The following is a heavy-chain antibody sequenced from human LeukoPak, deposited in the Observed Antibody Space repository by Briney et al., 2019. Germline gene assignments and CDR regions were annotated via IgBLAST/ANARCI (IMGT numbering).Heavy chain of an antibody. CDR1: GGSISSYY. V-gene: IGHV4-59*01. CDR2: IYYSGST. Sequence: PSETLSLTCTVSGGSISSYYWSWIRQPPGKGLEWIGYIYYSGSTNYNPSLKSRVTISVDTSKNQFSLKLSSVTAADTAVYYCARSHCSSTSCYRAPPDAFDIWGQGTMVTVSS. CDR3: ARSHCSSTSCYRAPPDAFDI. J-gene: IGHJ3*02. D-gene: IGHD2-2*02.